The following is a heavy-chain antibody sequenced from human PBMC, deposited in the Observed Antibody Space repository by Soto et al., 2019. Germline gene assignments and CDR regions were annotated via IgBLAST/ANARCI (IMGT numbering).Heavy chain of an antibody. D-gene: IGHD6-13*01. CDR2: INQAGIKI. J-gene: IGHJ1*01. CDR3: ARQMLSTSWFNDFQH. Sequence: GSLRVSRGAAGFPFGAYGGTRVRQAPEKRMEWVASINQAGIKIYYVDSVKGRFTISRDDAKNSLYLQMNSLTAEDTAVYYCARQMLSTSWFNDFQHWGQGTVVTVSS. CDR1: GFPFGAYG. V-gene: IGHV3-7*01.